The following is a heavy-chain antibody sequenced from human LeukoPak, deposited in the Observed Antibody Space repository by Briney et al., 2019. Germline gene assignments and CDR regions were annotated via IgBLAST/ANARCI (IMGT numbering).Heavy chain of an antibody. CDR3: VSHSDTLTSYSFDY. Sequence: GGSLRLSCVASGSTVSSNYMSWVRQAPGKGMEWVSILHSGGNRYYADSVKGRFTISSDNSKNTLSLQMNSLRAEDTAVYYCVSHSDTLTSYSFDYWGQGTLVTVSS. CDR2: LHSGGNR. V-gene: IGHV3-53*01. J-gene: IGHJ4*02. CDR1: GSTVSSNY. D-gene: IGHD3-9*01.